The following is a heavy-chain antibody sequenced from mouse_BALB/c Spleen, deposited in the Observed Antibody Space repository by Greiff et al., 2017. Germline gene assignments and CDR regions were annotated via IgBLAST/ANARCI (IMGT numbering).Heavy chain of an antibody. CDR2: IRNKANGYTT. CDR3: ARNYSGSSYWYFDV. J-gene: IGHJ1*01. CDR1: GFTFTDYY. D-gene: IGHD1-1*01. Sequence: EVMLVESGGGLVQPGGSLRLSCATSGFTFTDYYMSWVRQPPGKALEWLGFIRNKANGYTTEYSASVKGRFIVSRDTSQSILYLQMNALRAEDTAIYYCARNYSGSSYWYFDVWGAGTTVTVSS. V-gene: IGHV7-3*02.